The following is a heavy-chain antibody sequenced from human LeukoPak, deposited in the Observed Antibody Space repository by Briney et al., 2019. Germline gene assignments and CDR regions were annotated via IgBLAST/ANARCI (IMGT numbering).Heavy chain of an antibody. CDR3: AKDEFFDGYCSSTSCSVGPFDY. CDR1: GFTFSSYG. D-gene: IGHD2-2*03. Sequence: PGGSLRLSCAASGFTFSSYGMHWVRQAPGKGLEWVALIRYDGSNKYYADSVKGRFTISRDNSKNTLYLQMNSLRAEDTAVYYCAKDEFFDGYCSSTSCSVGPFDYWGQGTLVTVSS. V-gene: IGHV3-30*02. CDR2: IRYDGSNK. J-gene: IGHJ4*02.